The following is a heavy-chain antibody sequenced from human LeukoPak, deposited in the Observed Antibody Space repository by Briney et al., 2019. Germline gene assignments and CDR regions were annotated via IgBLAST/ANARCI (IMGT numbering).Heavy chain of an antibody. D-gene: IGHD5-12*01. Sequence: TGGSLRLSCAASGFTFSTYGMHWVRLAPGKGLEWVAVISNDGSNKLYTDSVKGRFTISRDNSKNTLYLQMNSLRAEDTAVYYCARSDVDMAAWGQGTLVTVSS. V-gene: IGHV3-30*03. CDR1: GFTFSTYG. J-gene: IGHJ5*02. CDR3: ARSDVDMAA. CDR2: ISNDGSNK.